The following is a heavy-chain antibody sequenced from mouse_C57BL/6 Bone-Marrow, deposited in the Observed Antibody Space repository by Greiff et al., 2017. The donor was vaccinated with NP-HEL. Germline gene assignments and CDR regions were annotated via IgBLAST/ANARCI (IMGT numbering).Heavy chain of an antibody. J-gene: IGHJ3*01. CDR1: GYTFTSYW. CDR3: ARRPCYDYGFAY. V-gene: IGHV1-55*01. CDR2: IYPGSGST. Sequence: QVQLQQPGAELVKPGASVKMSCKASGYTFTSYWITWVKQRPGQGLEWIGDIYPGSGSTNYNEKFKSKATLTVDTSSSTAYMQLSSLTSEDSAVYYCARRPCYDYGFAYWGQGTLVTVSA. D-gene: IGHD2-4*01.